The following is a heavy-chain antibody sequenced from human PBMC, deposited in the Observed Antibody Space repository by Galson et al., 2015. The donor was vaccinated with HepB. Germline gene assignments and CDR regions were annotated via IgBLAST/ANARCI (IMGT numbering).Heavy chain of an antibody. J-gene: IGHJ4*02. D-gene: IGHD4-17*01. CDR1: GFTFSSYA. Sequence: SLRLSCAASGFTFSSYAMHWVRQAPGKGLEWVAVISYDGSNKYYADSVKGRFTISRDNSKNTLYLQMNSLRAEDTAVYYCASLPSIRYGDQVQIPPYYFDYWGQGTLVTVSS. CDR3: ASLPSIRYGDQVQIPPYYFDY. CDR2: ISYDGSNK. V-gene: IGHV3-30*04.